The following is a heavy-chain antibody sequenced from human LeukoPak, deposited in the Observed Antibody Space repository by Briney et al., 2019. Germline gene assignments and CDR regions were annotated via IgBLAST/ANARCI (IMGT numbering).Heavy chain of an antibody. CDR3: ARHMTVTYDAFDL. D-gene: IGHD3-22*01. CDR2: IYHSGST. CDR1: GGSISSSNW. Sequence: SETLSLTCAVSGGSISSSNWWSWVRQPPGKGLEWIGEIYHSGSTSYSPSLESRVTISVDTSKNQFSLKLNSVTAADTAVYYCARHMTVTYDAFDLWGQGTMVTVSS. J-gene: IGHJ3*01. V-gene: IGHV4-4*02.